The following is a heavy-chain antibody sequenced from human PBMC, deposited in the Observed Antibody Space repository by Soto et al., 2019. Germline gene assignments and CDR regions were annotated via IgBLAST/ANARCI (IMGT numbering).Heavy chain of an antibody. CDR3: ARLIAAAGQDWFDP. CDR2: IYYSGST. Sequence: SLTCTVSGGSVSSGSYYWSWIRQPPGKGLEWIGYIYYSGSTNYNPSLKSRVTISVDTSKNQFSLKLSSVTAADTAVYYCARLIAAAGQDWFDPWGQGTLVTVSS. J-gene: IGHJ5*02. CDR1: GGSVSSGSYY. D-gene: IGHD6-13*01. V-gene: IGHV4-61*01.